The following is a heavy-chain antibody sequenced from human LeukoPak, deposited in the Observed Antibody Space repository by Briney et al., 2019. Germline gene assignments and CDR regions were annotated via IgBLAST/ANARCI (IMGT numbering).Heavy chain of an antibody. CDR3: AKDVSACLGEAAAGTSCGDYYYMDV. J-gene: IGHJ6*03. Sequence: GGSLRLSCAASGFMFSNYAMHWVRQAPGKGLDWVAVVSYDGGSKFFQDSVKGRITISRDNAKNSLYLQMNSLRAEDTAVYYCAKDVSACLGEAAAGTSCGDYYYMDVWGKGTTVTISS. V-gene: IGHV3-30*04. D-gene: IGHD6-13*01. CDR1: GFMFSNYA. CDR2: VSYDGGSK.